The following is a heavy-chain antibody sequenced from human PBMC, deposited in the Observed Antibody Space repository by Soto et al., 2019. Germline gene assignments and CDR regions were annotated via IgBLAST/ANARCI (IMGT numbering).Heavy chain of an antibody. J-gene: IGHJ3*02. D-gene: IGHD6-19*01. Sequence: PGGSLRLSCTASRFTFSTYWMHWVRQDPGKGLLWVSRINSDGSSTNYADSVKGRFTISRENAKSTLWLQMNSLRAEDTAVYYCASALGGTRNALKIWGQGTMVTVSS. CDR3: ASALGGTRNALKI. V-gene: IGHV3-74*01. CDR1: RFTFSTYW. CDR2: INSDGSST.